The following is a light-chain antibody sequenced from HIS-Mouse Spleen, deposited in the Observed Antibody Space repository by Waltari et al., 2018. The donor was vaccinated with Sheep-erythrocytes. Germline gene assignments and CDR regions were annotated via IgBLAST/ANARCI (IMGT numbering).Light chain of an antibody. CDR2: KAS. CDR3: QQYNSYSPLT. Sequence: DIHMTQSPSTLSASVGDKGTITFRARQSGRSWLAWYQQKPGKAPKLLIYKASSLESGVPSRFSGSGSGTEFTLTISSLQPDDFATYYCQQYNSYSPLTFGGGTK. CDR1: QSGRSW. V-gene: IGKV1-5*03. J-gene: IGKJ4*01.